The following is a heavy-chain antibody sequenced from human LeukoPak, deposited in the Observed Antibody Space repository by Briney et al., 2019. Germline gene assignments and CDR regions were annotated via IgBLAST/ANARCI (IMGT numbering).Heavy chain of an antibody. D-gene: IGHD5-24*01. CDR3: ARQPYGGDNSCFDF. J-gene: IGHJ4*02. V-gene: IGHV4-39*01. CDR2: VFQSGTT. Sequence: SETLSLTCTVSGGSISSSSYYWGWIRQPPGKGLEWIGGVFQSGTTYYNPALQSRVTISMDKSKNQFSLKLNSVTAADTAVYYCARQPYGGDNSCFDFWGQGTLVTVSS. CDR1: GGSISSSSYY.